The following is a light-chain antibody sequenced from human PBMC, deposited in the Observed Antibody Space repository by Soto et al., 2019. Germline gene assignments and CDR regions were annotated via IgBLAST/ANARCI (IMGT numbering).Light chain of an antibody. Sequence: EIVLTQSPGTLSLSPGERATLSCRASQSVNNNYLAWYQQKPGQAPRLLIYGASSRATGIPDRFSGRGSGTDFTLTLSRLEPEAFAVYYCQQYGSSQYTFGQGTKLEIK. V-gene: IGKV3-20*01. CDR3: QQYGSSQYT. CDR2: GAS. J-gene: IGKJ2*01. CDR1: QSVNNNY.